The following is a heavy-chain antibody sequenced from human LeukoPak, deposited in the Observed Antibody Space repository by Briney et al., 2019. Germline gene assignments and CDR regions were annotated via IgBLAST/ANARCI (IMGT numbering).Heavy chain of an antibody. CDR3: ARGTVVVVGPLQFDY. CDR2: IYHSGST. CDR1: GYSISSGYY. D-gene: IGHD2-15*01. Sequence: PSETLSLTCTVSGYSISSGYYWGWIRPPPGKGLEWIGSIYHSGSTYYNPSLKSRVTISVDTSKNQFSLKLSSVTAADTAVYYCARGTVVVVGPLQFDYWGQGTLVTVSS. V-gene: IGHV4-38-2*02. J-gene: IGHJ4*02.